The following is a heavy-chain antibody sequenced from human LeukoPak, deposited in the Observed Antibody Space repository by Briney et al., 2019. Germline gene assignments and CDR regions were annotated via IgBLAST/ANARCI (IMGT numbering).Heavy chain of an antibody. J-gene: IGHJ4*02. CDR1: GFTFSSYW. V-gene: IGHV3-74*01. Sequence: PGGSLRLSCAASGFTFSSYWMHWVRQAPGKGLVWVSRINSDGSSTSYADSVKGRFTISRDNAKNTLYLQMNSLRAEDTAVHYCARVARAEDYFDYWGQGTLVTVSS. CDR2: INSDGSST. CDR3: ARVARAEDYFDY.